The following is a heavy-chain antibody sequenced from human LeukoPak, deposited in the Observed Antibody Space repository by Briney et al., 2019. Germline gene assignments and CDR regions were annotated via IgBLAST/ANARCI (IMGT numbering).Heavy chain of an antibody. D-gene: IGHD3-16*02. CDR2: INPNSGDT. J-gene: IGHJ4*02. CDR1: GYTFIGYQ. V-gene: IGHV1-2*02. CDR3: ARGAVSGTYRYLY. Sequence: ASVTVSFKSSGYTFIGYQIHWVRQAPGQGLGWMGWINPNSGDTNYAQKFQGRVTMTSDTSISTAYMELSRLSSDDTAVYSCARGAVSGTYRYLYWGQGTLVTVSS.